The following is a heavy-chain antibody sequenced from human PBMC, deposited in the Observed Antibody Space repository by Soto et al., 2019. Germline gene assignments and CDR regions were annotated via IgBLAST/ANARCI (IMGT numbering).Heavy chain of an antibody. Sequence: GGSLRLSCAASGFTFSSYGMHWVRQAPGKGLEWVAVISYDGSNKYYADSVKGRFTISRDNSKNTLYLQMNSLRAEDTAVYYCAKVTTVTTDPSPGEQIHNYYYYYYMDVWGKGTTVTVSS. J-gene: IGHJ6*03. V-gene: IGHV3-30*18. CDR1: GFTFSSYG. CDR2: ISYDGSNK. D-gene: IGHD4-4*01. CDR3: AKVTTVTTDPSPGEQIHNYYYYYYMDV.